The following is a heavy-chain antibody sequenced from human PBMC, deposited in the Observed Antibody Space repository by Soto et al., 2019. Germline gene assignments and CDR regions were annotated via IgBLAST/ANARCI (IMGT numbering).Heavy chain of an antibody. CDR3: AREVPGVTSFDY. CDR1: GYASLSYA. CDR2: INAGVDGT. Sequence: QVQLVQSGPEMMQPGASVKVSCKASGYASLSYAMHWVRQVHGQVYEWLGWINAGVDGTMYSERFQGRVRITRDTSANTVYMELNALISEDTAVYYCAREVPGVTSFDYWGQGTLVIVSS. V-gene: IGHV1-3*01. D-gene: IGHD3-10*01. J-gene: IGHJ4*02.